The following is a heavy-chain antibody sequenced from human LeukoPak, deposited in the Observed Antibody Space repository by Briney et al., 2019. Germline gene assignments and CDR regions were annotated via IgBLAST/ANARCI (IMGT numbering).Heavy chain of an antibody. CDR3: ARGSGYRYYFDY. CDR1: GGSINSGY. V-gene: IGHV4-59*01. Sequence: SETLSLTCTVSGGSINSGYWSWIRQPPGKGLEWIGYIYYSGSTKYNPSLKSRVTISLDMSKNQFSLKLTSVTAADTAVYYCARGSGYRYYFDYWGQGTLVTVSS. J-gene: IGHJ4*02. CDR2: IYYSGST. D-gene: IGHD3-3*01.